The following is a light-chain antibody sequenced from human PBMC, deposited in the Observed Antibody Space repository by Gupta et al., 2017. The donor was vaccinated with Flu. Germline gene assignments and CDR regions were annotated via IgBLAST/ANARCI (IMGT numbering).Light chain of an antibody. CDR3: QQFNSVPPT. Sequence: DIQMTQSPSSLSASVGDRVTITCQASQGINTYLNWYQQKPGKAPKLLIYDASNLETGVPSRFSGSGSGTDFTFTISSLQPEDIATYFCQQFNSVPPTFGPGTKVEIK. CDR2: DAS. V-gene: IGKV1-33*01. CDR1: QGINTY. J-gene: IGKJ3*01.